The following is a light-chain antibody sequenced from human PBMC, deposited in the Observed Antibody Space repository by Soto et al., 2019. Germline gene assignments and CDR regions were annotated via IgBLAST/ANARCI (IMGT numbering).Light chain of an antibody. J-gene: IGLJ1*01. CDR1: SSDVGGYNY. CDR2: DVS. V-gene: IGLV2-14*01. Sequence: QYALTQPASVSGSPGQSITISCTGTSSDVGGYNYVSWYQQHPGKAPKLMIYDVSNRPSGVPNRFSGSKSGNTASLTISGLQAEDEADYYCNSYTGSSTYVFGTGTKVTVL. CDR3: NSYTGSSTYV.